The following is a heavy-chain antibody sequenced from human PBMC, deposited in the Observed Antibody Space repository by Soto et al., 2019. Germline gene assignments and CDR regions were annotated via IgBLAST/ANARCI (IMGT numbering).Heavy chain of an antibody. CDR1: GFTFTNYA. Sequence: GGSLRLSCAASGFTFTNYAMSWVRQAPGKGLEWVAVISYDGSNKYYADSVKGRFTISRDNSKNTLYLQMNSLRAEDTAVYYCARSGTKYYDSSGYSSWGQGTLVTVSS. D-gene: IGHD3-22*01. CDR2: ISYDGSNK. J-gene: IGHJ5*02. CDR3: ARSGTKYYDSSGYSS. V-gene: IGHV3-30*03.